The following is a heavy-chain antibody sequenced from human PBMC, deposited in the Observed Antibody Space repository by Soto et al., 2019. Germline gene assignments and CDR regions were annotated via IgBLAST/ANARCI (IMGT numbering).Heavy chain of an antibody. Sequence: LGGSLRLSCAASGFTFSSYSMNWVRQAPGKGLEWVSYISSSSSTIYYADSVKGRFTISRDNAKNSLYLQMNSLRDEDTAVYYCARDLDPLAYCGGDCYSTYYYYGMDVWGQGTTVTVSS. D-gene: IGHD2-21*02. J-gene: IGHJ6*02. CDR1: GFTFSSYS. CDR2: ISSSSSTI. CDR3: ARDLDPLAYCGGDCYSTYYYYGMDV. V-gene: IGHV3-48*02.